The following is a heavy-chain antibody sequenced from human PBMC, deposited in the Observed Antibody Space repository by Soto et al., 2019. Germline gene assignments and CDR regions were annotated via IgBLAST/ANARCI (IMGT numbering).Heavy chain of an antibody. CDR3: AGGGDGYSFFFDS. D-gene: IGHD4-4*01. J-gene: IGHJ4*02. V-gene: IGHV4-4*02. CDR1: GGSISSSNW. Sequence: QVQLQESGPGLVKPSGTLSLTCAVSGGSISSSNWWSWVRQPPGKGLEWIGEIYHSGSTNYNPSLKSQPPISRDRPKNQFSINWNSVPAADTAVYYCAGGGDGYSFFFDSGGQETLVPVSS. CDR2: IYHSGST.